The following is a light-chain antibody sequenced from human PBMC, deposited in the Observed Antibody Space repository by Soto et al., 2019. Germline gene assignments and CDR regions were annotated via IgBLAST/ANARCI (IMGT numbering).Light chain of an antibody. V-gene: IGLV2-14*01. CDR1: SSDIGAYKF. Sequence: QSVLTQSASVSGSPGQSITISCTGTSSDIGAYKFVSWYQQHPGKAPKLIIYEVSNRPSGASNRFSGSKSGSTAFLTISGLQAEDEADYYCCSYTSSSTLYVFGTGTKVTVL. CDR3: CSYTSSSTLYV. CDR2: EVS. J-gene: IGLJ1*01.